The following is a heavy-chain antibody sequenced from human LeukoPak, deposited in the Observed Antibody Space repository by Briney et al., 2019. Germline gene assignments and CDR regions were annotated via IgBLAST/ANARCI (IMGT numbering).Heavy chain of an antibody. CDR2: INSDGSST. Sequence: GGSLRLSCAASGFTFSGYWMHWVRQAPGKGLVWVSRINSDGSSTSYADSVKGRFTISRDNAKNTLYLQMNSLRAEDTAVYYCARGVGYCSSTSCYWWFDPWGQGTLVTVSS. CDR1: GFTFSGYW. V-gene: IGHV3-74*01. CDR3: ARGVGYCSSTSCYWWFDP. J-gene: IGHJ5*02. D-gene: IGHD2-2*01.